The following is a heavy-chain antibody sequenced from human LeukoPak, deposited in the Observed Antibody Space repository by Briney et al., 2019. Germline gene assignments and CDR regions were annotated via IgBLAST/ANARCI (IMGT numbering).Heavy chain of an antibody. V-gene: IGHV3-23*01. CDR1: GFTFSSYA. CDR2: ISGSGGST. Sequence: PGGSLRLSCAASGFTFSSYAMSWVRQTPGKGLEWVSAISGSGGSTYYADSVKGRFTISRDNSKNTLYLQMNSLRAEDTAVYYCAKARGVTMVRGPYYYYHMDVWGKGTTVTVSS. CDR3: AKARGVTMVRGPYYYYHMDV. J-gene: IGHJ6*03. D-gene: IGHD3-10*01.